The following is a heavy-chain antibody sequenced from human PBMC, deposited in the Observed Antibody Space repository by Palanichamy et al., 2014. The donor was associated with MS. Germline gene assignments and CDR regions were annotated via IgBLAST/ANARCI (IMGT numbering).Heavy chain of an antibody. D-gene: IGHD2-15*01. Sequence: EVQLVESGGGLVQPGGSLKLSCAASGFTFSGSAMHWVRQASGKGLEWVGRIRSKANSYATAYAASVKGRFTISRDDSKNTAYLQMNSLKTEDTAVYYCTRLPNCSGGSCYAFDYWGQGTLVTVSS. CDR1: GFTFSGSA. J-gene: IGHJ4*02. CDR2: IRSKANSYAT. CDR3: TRLPNCSGGSCYAFDY. V-gene: IGHV3-73*02.